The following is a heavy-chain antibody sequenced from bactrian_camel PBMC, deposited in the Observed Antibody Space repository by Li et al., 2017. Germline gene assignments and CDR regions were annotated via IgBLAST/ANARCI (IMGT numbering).Heavy chain of an antibody. D-gene: IGHD6*01. Sequence: VQLVESGGGSVQAGGSLRISCLYSEYTYSNYCMGWFRQIPDREREGVAAIDPDGGTSYGDSVKGRFTISKDNANNTLYLEMHSLKPEDTAMYYCAKPSYFRSTRGSTTGQGTQVTVS. V-gene: IGHV3S42*01. CDR1: EYTYSNYC. CDR2: IDPDGGT. J-gene: IGHJ4*01.